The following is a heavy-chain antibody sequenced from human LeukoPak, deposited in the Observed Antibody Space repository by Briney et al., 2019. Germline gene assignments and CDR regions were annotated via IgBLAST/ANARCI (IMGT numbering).Heavy chain of an antibody. CDR1: GGSISSYY. V-gene: IGHV4-59*01. Sequence: SETLSLTCTVSGGSISSYYWSWIRQPPGKGLEWIGYNYHSGSSNYNPSLKSRVTISVDTSKNQVSLKLTSVTAADTAVYYCARGAWYSSSWYEYFQHWGQGTLVTVSS. CDR2: NYHSGSS. D-gene: IGHD6-13*01. J-gene: IGHJ1*01. CDR3: ARGAWYSSSWYEYFQH.